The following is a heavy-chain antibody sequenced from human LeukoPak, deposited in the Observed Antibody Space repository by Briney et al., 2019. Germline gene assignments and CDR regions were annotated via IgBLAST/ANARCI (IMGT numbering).Heavy chain of an antibody. CDR3: ARAPPPTYCGGDCYQVTDAFDI. CDR1: GGSFSGYY. J-gene: IGHJ3*02. Sequence: SETLSLTCAVYGGSFSGYYWSWIRQPPGKGLEWIGYIYYSGSTNYNPSLKSRVTISVDTSKNQFSLKLSSVTAADTAVYYCARAPPPTYCGGDCYQVTDAFDIWGQGTMVTVSS. D-gene: IGHD2-21*02. CDR2: IYYSGST. V-gene: IGHV4-59*01.